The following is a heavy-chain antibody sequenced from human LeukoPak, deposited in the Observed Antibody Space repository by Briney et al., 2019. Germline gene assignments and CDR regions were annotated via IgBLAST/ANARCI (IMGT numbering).Heavy chain of an antibody. V-gene: IGHV1-18*01. J-gene: IGHJ5*02. CDR2: ISAYNGNT. D-gene: IGHD6-13*01. CDR1: GYTFTSYG. Sequence: GASVKVSCKASGYTFTSYGISWVRQAPGQGLEWMGWISAYNGNTNYAQKLQGRVTMTTDTSTSTAYMELRSLRSDDTAVYYCARDAGIAAASLNWFDPWGQGTLVTVSS. CDR3: ARDAGIAAASLNWFDP.